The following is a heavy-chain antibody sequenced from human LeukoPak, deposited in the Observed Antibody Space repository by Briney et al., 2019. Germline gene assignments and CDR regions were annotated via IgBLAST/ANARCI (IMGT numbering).Heavy chain of an antibody. Sequence: ASVKVSCKASGYTFTSYGISWVRQAPGQGLEWMGWISAYNGNTNYAQKLQGRVTMTTDTSTSTACMELRSLRSDDTAVYYCARDRRLLWFGEFGFWGQGTLVTVSS. J-gene: IGHJ4*02. D-gene: IGHD3-10*01. CDR3: ARDRRLLWFGEFGF. V-gene: IGHV1-18*01. CDR2: ISAYNGNT. CDR1: GYTFTSYG.